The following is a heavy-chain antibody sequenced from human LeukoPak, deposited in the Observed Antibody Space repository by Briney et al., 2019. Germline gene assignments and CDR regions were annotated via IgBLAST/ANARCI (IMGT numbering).Heavy chain of an antibody. CDR1: GFTFSSYW. CDR3: ARDYLYAFDV. V-gene: IGHV3-7*01. J-gene: IGHJ3*01. Sequence: GGSLRLSCAASGFTFSSYWMSWVRQAPGKGLEWVANIKQDGSEKYYVDSVKGRFTISRDNSKNSFYVQMNSLRVEDTAVYYCARDYLYAFDVWGQGTMVTVSS. CDR2: IKQDGSEK.